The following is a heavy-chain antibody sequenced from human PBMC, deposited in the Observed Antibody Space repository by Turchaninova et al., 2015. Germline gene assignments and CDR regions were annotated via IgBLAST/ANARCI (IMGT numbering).Heavy chain of an antibody. CDR2: IYDEHGT. CDR3: ARGFGRSWSLDN. D-gene: IGHD6-13*01. V-gene: IGHV3-53*01. J-gene: IGHJ4*02. CDR1: GFTVSGNY. Sequence: EVQLVESGGGLIQLGGSLRLSCEASGFTVSGNYMSWVRQAPGRGLEGVLLIYDEHGTFYGDSVKGRFTIARDSSRNTLYLQMSSLKAEDTAVYYCARGFGRSWSLDNWGQGTLVTVSS.